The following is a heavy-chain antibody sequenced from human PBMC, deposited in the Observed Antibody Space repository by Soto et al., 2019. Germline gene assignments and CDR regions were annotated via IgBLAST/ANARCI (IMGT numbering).Heavy chain of an antibody. CDR2: INHSGST. D-gene: IGHD3-3*01. V-gene: IGHV4-34*01. CDR1: GGSFSGYY. J-gene: IGHJ6*03. CDR3: ARSHNYDFWSGYPNMDV. Sequence: QVQLQQWGAGLLKPSETLSLTCAVYGGSFSGYYWSWIRQPPGKGLAWIGEINHSGSTNYNPSLKSRVTISVDTSKNQFSLKLSSVTAADTAVYYCARSHNYDFWSGYPNMDVWGKGTTVTVSS.